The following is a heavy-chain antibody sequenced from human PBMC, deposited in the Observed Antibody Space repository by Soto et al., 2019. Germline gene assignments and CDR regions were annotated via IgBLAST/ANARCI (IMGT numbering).Heavy chain of an antibody. V-gene: IGHV1-2*02. CDR1: GYTFTGYF. CDR2: INPNTGGT. D-gene: IGHD3-10*01. CDR3: ALVTSSAAREWFAL. Sequence: QVQLVQSGAEVKKPGASVKVSCMASGYTFTGYFIHWVREVPGQGLEYMGWINPNTGGTDYAQKSESRVTQTRHTSISTVCMAMKRLTPADTAVYYCALVTSSAAREWFALWCQGTLVTVSS. J-gene: IGHJ5*02.